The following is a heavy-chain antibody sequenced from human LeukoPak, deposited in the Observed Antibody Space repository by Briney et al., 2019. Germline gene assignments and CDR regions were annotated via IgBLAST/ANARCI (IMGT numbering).Heavy chain of an antibody. J-gene: IGHJ5*02. D-gene: IGHD3-22*01. CDR1: GFTFSDYY. CDR3: ARVAGGDYYDSSGYNWFDP. Sequence: PGGSLRLSCAASGFTFSDYYMSWIRQAPGKGLEWVSYISSSGSTIYYADSVKGRFTISRDNAKNSLYLQMNSLRAEDTAVYYCARVAGGDYYDSSGYNWFDPWGQGTLVTVSS. CDR2: ISSSGSTI. V-gene: IGHV3-11*01.